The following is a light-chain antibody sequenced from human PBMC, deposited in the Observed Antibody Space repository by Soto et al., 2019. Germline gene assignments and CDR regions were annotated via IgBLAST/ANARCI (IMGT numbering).Light chain of an antibody. CDR3: SSYAGSNNLV. CDR1: SSDVGGYNY. Sequence: QSAPTQPPSASGSPGQSVTISCTGTSSDVGGYNYVSWYQQHPGKAPKLMIYEVSKRPSGVPDRFSGSKSGNTASLTVSGLQAEDEADYYCSSYAGSNNLVFGGGTKVTV. CDR2: EVS. J-gene: IGLJ2*01. V-gene: IGLV2-8*01.